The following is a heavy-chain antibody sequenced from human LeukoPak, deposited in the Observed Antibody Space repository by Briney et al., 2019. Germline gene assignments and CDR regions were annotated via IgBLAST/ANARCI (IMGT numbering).Heavy chain of an antibody. D-gene: IGHD3-22*01. V-gene: IGHV4-59*08. CDR2: IYYSGST. J-gene: IGHJ4*02. CDR3: ARLSSPDYYDSSGYGLDY. Sequence: PSETLSLTCTVSGGSIRSYYWSWIRQPPGKGLEWIGYIYYSGSTNYNPSLKSRVTISVDTSKNQFPLKLSSVTAAGTAVYYCARLSSPDYYDSSGYGLDYWGQGTLVTVSS. CDR1: GGSIRSYY.